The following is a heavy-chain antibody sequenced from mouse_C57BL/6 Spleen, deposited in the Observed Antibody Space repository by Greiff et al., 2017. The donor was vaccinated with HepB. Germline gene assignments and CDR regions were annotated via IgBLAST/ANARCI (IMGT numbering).Heavy chain of an antibody. CDR3: ARSENYYGSSYGYFDV. CDR2: IYPGDGDT. J-gene: IGHJ1*03. V-gene: IGHV1-80*01. CDR1: GYAFSSYW. D-gene: IGHD1-1*01. Sequence: VKVVESGAELVKPGASVKISCKASGYAFSSYWMNWVKQRPGKGLEWIGQIYPGDGDTNYNGKFKGKATLTADKSSSTAYMQLSSLTSEDSAVYFCARSENYYGSSYGYFDVWGTGTTVTVSS.